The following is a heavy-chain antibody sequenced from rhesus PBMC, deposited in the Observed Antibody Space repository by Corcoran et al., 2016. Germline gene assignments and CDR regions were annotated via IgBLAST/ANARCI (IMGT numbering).Heavy chain of an antibody. J-gene: IGHJ4*01. CDR1: GGSISGGYD. V-gene: IGHV4-76*01. D-gene: IGHD6-25*01. Sequence: QVQLQESGPGVVKPSETLSLTCAVSGGSISGGYDWSWIRQPPGKGLEWIGYLYGSSGSTNYNPSLNNRVTISKDASKNEFSLKLSSVTAADTAVYYCARDIAAALFDYWGQGVLVTVSS. CDR2: LYGSSGST. CDR3: ARDIAAALFDY.